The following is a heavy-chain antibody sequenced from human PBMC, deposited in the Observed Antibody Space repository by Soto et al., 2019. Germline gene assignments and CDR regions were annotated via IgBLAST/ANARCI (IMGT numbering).Heavy chain of an antibody. CDR3: ARSSGSAYWFDP. V-gene: IGHV1-18*01. J-gene: IGHJ5*02. CDR1: GYTFTSYG. CDR2: ISAYNGKT. D-gene: IGHD6-6*01. Sequence: ASVKVSCKASGYTFTSYGISWVRQAPGQGLEWMGWISAYNGKTNYAQKIQGRVTMTTDTSTSTVYMELRSLRSDDTAVYYCARSSGSAYWFDPWGQGTLVTVSS.